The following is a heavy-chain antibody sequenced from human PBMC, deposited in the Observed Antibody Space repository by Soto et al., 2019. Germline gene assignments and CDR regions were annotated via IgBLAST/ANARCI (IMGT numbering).Heavy chain of an antibody. CDR2: ISYDGSNK. CDR3: ARDLVGATNPGGY. Sequence: QVQLVESGGGVVQPGRSLRLSCAASGFTFSSYAMHWVRQAPGKGLEWVAVISYDGSNKYYADSVKGRFTISRDNSKNTLYLQMNSLRAEDTAVYYCARDLVGATNPGGYWDQGTLVTVSS. D-gene: IGHD1-26*01. CDR1: GFTFSSYA. V-gene: IGHV3-30-3*01. J-gene: IGHJ4*02.